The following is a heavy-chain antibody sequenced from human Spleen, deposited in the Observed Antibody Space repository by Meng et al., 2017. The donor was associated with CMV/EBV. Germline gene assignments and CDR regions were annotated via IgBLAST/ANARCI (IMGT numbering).Heavy chain of an antibody. D-gene: IGHD2-2*01. J-gene: IGHJ5*02. CDR1: FVSSSSYY. CDR3: ARDIVVVPAAMTGWFDP. V-gene: IGHV4-39*07. Sequence: FVSSSSYYWGWIRQPPGKGLEWIGSIYYSGSTYYNPSLKSRVTISVDTSKNQFSLKLNSVTAADTAVYYCARDIVVVPAAMTGWFDPWGQGTLVTVSS. CDR2: IYYSGST.